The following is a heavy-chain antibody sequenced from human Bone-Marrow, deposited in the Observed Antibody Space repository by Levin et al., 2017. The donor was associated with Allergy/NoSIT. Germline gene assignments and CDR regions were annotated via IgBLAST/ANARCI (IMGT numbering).Heavy chain of an antibody. CDR1: GYTFTSYD. D-gene: IGHD2-2*02. CDR2: MNPNSGNT. J-gene: IGHJ6*02. CDR3: SRGGYCSSTSCYRDYYYYYGMDV. Sequence: ASVKVSCKASGYTFTSYDINWVRQATGQGLEWMGWMNPNSGNTGYAQKFQGRVTMTRNTSISTAYMELSSLRSEDTAVYYCSRGGYCSSTSCYRDYYYYYGMDVWGQGTTVTVSS. V-gene: IGHV1-8*01.